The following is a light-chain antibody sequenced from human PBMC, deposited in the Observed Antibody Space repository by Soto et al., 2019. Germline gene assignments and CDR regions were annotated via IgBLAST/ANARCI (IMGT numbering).Light chain of an antibody. CDR1: QSVFSS. Sequence: EIVMTQSPATLSVSPGERATLSGRASQSVFSSLAWYQQKPGQAPRLLIYGAATRATGIPARFSGSGSGTEFTLTINSLQSEDFAVYYCQQYHNWPAFGQGTKVEIK. V-gene: IGKV3-15*01. J-gene: IGKJ1*01. CDR3: QQYHNWPA. CDR2: GAA.